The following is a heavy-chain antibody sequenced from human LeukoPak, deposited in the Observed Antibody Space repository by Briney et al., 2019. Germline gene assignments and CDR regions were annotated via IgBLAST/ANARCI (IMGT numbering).Heavy chain of an antibody. CDR3: ARDRAIAARPSILYYYYMDV. V-gene: IGHV4-59*01. Sequence: KPSETLSLTCTVSGGSISSYYWSWIRQPPGKGLEWIGYIYYSGSTNYNPYLKSRVTISVDTSKNQFSLKLSSVTAADTAVYYCARDRAIAARPSILYYYYMDVWGKGTTVTVSS. J-gene: IGHJ6*03. D-gene: IGHD6-6*01. CDR1: GGSISSYY. CDR2: IYYSGST.